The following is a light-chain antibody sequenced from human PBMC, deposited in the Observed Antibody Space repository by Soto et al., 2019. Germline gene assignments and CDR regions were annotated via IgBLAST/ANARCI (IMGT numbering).Light chain of an antibody. CDR3: QQSHSAPT. CDR2: SST. J-gene: IGKJ1*01. V-gene: IGKV1-39*01. Sequence: DIQMTQSPSSLSASGGDSVTISCRSRQNIDTFLNWYQQKAGEAPKLLIRSSTTLQDGVPSRFTGSGSGTEFALTIGSLQPEDFASYYCQQSHSAPTFGQGNKV. CDR1: QNIDTF.